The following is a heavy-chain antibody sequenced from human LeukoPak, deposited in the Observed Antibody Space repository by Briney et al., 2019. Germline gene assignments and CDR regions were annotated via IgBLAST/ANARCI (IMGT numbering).Heavy chain of an antibody. CDR3: ARRRAGVRITMDY. D-gene: IGHD3-10*01. J-gene: IGHJ4*02. CDR1: GGSFSGYH. CDR2: INHSGST. V-gene: IGHV4-34*01. Sequence: PSETLSLTCAVYGGSFSGYHWSWIRQPPGKGLEWIGEINHSGSTNYNPSLKSRVTISVDTSKNQFSLKLSSVTAADTAVYYCARRRAGVRITMDYWGQGTLVTVSS.